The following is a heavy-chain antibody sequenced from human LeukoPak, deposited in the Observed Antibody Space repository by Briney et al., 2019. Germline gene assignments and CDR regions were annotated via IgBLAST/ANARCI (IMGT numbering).Heavy chain of an antibody. CDR2: IIPILGIA. CDR3: ARGLHIVVVPAASEADWFDP. Sequence: SVKVSCKASGGTFSSYTISWVRQAPGQGLEWMGRIIPILGIANYAQKFQGRVTITADKSTSTAYTELSSLRSEDTAVYYCARGLHIVVVPAASEADWFDPWGQGTLVTVSS. J-gene: IGHJ5*02. CDR1: GGTFSSYT. D-gene: IGHD2-2*01. V-gene: IGHV1-69*02.